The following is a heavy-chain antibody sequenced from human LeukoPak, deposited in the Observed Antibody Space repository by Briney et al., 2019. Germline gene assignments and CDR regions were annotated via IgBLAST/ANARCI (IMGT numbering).Heavy chain of an antibody. J-gene: IGHJ4*02. CDR1: GYSISSGYY. Sequence: SETLSLTCTVSGYSISSGYYWGWIRQPPGKGLEWIGTVYHNGSTYYNPSLKSRVTISVDTSKNQFSLKLSSATAADTAVYYCAREPRTYSGYDTGYWGQGTLVTVSS. D-gene: IGHD5-12*01. V-gene: IGHV4-38-2*02. CDR2: VYHNGST. CDR3: AREPRTYSGYDTGY.